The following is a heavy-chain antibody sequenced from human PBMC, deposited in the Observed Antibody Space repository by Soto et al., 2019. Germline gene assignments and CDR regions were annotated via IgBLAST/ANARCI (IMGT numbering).Heavy chain of an antibody. J-gene: IGHJ4*02. V-gene: IGHV1-8*01. Sequence: ASVKVSCKASGYTFTSYDINWVRQAPGQGLEGMGWMNPNGGNTGYAQKFQGRVTMTRNTSISTAYMELSSLRSEDTAVYYCARVGRYRTTALDYWGQGTLVTVSS. CDR3: ARVGRYRTTALDY. CDR1: GYTFTSYD. CDR2: MNPNGGNT. D-gene: IGHD1-7*01.